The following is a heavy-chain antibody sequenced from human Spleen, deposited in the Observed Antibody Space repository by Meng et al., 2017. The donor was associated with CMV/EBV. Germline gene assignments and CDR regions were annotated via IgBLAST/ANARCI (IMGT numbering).Heavy chain of an antibody. D-gene: IGHD3-10*01. CDR3: ARDSGVLLWFGDEDGMDV. Sequence: GESLKISCAASGFTFGSYSMAWVRQAPGKGLEWVSAISGSGGSTYYADSVKGRFTISRDNSKNTLYLQMNSLRAEDTAVYYCARDSGVLLWFGDEDGMDVWGQGTTVTVSS. J-gene: IGHJ6*02. V-gene: IGHV3-23*01. CDR1: GFTFGSYS. CDR2: ISGSGGST.